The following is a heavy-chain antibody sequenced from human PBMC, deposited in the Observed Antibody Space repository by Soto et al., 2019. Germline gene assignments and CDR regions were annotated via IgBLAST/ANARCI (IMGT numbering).Heavy chain of an antibody. Sequence: ASVKVSCKASGYTFTSYYMHWVRQAPGQGLEWMGIINPSGGSTSYAQKFQGRVTMTRDTSTSTVYMELSSLRSEDTAVYYCARDAAGRITMIVVVPSDAEYFQHWGQGTLVTVSS. CDR2: INPSGGST. D-gene: IGHD3-22*01. J-gene: IGHJ1*01. CDR1: GYTFTSYY. V-gene: IGHV1-46*03. CDR3: ARDAAGRITMIVVVPSDAEYFQH.